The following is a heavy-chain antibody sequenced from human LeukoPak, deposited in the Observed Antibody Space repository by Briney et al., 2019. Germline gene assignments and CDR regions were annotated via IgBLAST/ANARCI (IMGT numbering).Heavy chain of an antibody. V-gene: IGHV3-9*01. J-gene: IGHJ4*02. CDR3: ARESSIAVAAPWCFDY. CDR1: GFTFDDYA. Sequence: PGGSLRLSCAASGFTFDDYAMHWVRQAPGKGLEWVSGISWNSGSIGYADSVKGRFTISRDNSKNTLYLQMNSLRAEDTAVYYCARESSIAVAAPWCFDYWGQGTLVTVSS. CDR2: ISWNSGSI. D-gene: IGHD6-19*01.